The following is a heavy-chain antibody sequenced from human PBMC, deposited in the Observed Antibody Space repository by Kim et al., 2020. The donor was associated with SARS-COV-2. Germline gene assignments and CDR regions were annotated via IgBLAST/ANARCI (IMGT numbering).Heavy chain of an antibody. Sequence: GGSLRLSCAASGFTFSSYAMSWVRQAPGKGLEWVSAISGSGGSKYYADPVKGRFTISRDNSKNTLYLQMNSLRAEDTAVYYCAKYYFDISALDAFDIWGQGTMVTVSS. CDR1: GFTFSSYA. V-gene: IGHV3-23*01. CDR2: ISGSGGSK. CDR3: AKYYFDISALDAFDI. J-gene: IGHJ3*02. D-gene: IGHD3-22*01.